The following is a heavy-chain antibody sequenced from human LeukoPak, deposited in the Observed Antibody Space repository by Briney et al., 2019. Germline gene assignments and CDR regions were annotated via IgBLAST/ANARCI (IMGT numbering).Heavy chain of an antibody. D-gene: IGHD6-19*01. J-gene: IGHJ4*02. Sequence: SETLSLTCAVYGGSFSGYYWSWIRQPPGKGLEWIGYIYYSGSTNYNPSLKSRVTISVDTSKNQFSLKLSSVTAADTAVYYCARSRYSSGWYAADYWGQGTLVTVSS. V-gene: IGHV4-59*01. CDR3: ARSRYSSGWYAADY. CDR1: GGSFSGYY. CDR2: IYYSGST.